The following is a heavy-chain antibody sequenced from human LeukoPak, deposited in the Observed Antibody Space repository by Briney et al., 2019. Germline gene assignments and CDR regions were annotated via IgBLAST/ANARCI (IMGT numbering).Heavy chain of an antibody. CDR1: GGSISSYY. Sequence: NSSETLSLTCTVSGGSISSYYWSWIRQPPGKGLEWIGYIYYSGSTNYNPSLKSRVTISVDTSKNQFSLKLSSVTAADTAVYYCAGPRDIAAGDDYWGQGTLVTVSS. D-gene: IGHD6-13*01. CDR3: AGPRDIAAGDDY. CDR2: IYYSGST. V-gene: IGHV4-59*08. J-gene: IGHJ4*02.